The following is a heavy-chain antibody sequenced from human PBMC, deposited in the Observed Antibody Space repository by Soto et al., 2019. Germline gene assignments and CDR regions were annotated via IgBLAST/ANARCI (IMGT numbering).Heavy chain of an antibody. CDR3: AKDQQGYCSGGSPY. CDR1: GFTFCSYA. Sequence: GGSLRLSCAACGFTFCSYAMSGVRQAPGKGLEWVSAISGSGGSTYYADSVKGRFTISRDNSKNTLYLQMNSLRAEDTAVYYCAKDQQGYCSGGSPYWGQGTLVTVSS. V-gene: IGHV3-23*01. CDR2: ISGSGGST. D-gene: IGHD2-15*01. J-gene: IGHJ4*02.